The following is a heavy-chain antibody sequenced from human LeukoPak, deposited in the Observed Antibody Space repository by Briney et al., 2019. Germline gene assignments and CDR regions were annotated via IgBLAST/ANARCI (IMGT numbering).Heavy chain of an antibody. CDR2: TYYRSRWIT. D-gene: IGHD3-9*01. Sequence: SQTLSLTCANPGDKVARKSAGCNWFRQPPSRGIEWLGRTYYRSRWITEYAVSVERRTIKTPATTKYNFSLPLNSVTPEVTAVDYCNRAPDDWLHGSAFDIWGQGTTVTVSS. J-gene: IGHJ3*02. V-gene: IGHV6-1*01. CDR3: NRAPDDWLHGSAFDI. CDR1: GDKVARKSAG.